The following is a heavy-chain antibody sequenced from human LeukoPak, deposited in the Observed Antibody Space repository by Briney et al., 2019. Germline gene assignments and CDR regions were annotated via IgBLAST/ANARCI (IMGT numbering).Heavy chain of an antibody. D-gene: IGHD6-13*01. Sequence: PSETLSLTCTVSGGSISSGGYYWSWIRQHPGKGLEWIGYIYYSGSTYYNPSLKSRVTISVDTSKNQFSLKLSSVTAADTAVYYCARGQQPSYFQHWGQGTLVTVSS. J-gene: IGHJ1*01. CDR1: GGSISSGGYY. CDR2: IYYSGST. V-gene: IGHV4-31*03. CDR3: ARGQQPSYFQH.